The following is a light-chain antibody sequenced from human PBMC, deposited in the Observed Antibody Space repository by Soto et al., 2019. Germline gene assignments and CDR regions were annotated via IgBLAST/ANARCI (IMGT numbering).Light chain of an antibody. CDR3: QQVSSYPLT. CDR2: ATS. CDR1: QGINNY. V-gene: IGKV1-9*01. J-gene: IGKJ4*01. Sequence: DIQLTQSPSFLSASVGDRVTITCRASQGINNYLAWYQQKPGKAPNLLIYATSTLQSGVPSRFSGSGSGTEFTLTISSLQPEDSAAYYCQQVSSYPLTFGGGTKVDIK.